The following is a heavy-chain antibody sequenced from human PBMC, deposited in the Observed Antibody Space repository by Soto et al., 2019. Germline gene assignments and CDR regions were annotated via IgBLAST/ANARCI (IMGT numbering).Heavy chain of an antibody. CDR2: IHSDGSST. CDR3: AGGGSGDFDN. J-gene: IGHJ4*02. D-gene: IGHD6-19*01. Sequence: EVQLVESGGGLVQPGESLRLSCVASGFTFSYYWMHWVRQGPGKGLVWVSRIHSDGSSTTYADSVKGRFTISRDNAKNTLYLQMNSLRAEDTAVYYCAGGGSGDFDNWGQGTVVTVSS. V-gene: IGHV3-74*01. CDR1: GFTFSYYW.